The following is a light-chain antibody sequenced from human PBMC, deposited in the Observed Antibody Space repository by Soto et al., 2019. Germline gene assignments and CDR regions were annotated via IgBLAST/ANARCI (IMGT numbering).Light chain of an antibody. V-gene: IGKV1-5*01. Sequence: DLRITKSPSHFTESXVGRVTITLXXSQSISSWLAWYQQKPGKAPKLLIYDASSLESGVPSRFSGSGSGTEFTLTISSLQPDDFATYYCQQYNSYSPLTFGGGTKVDNK. J-gene: IGKJ4*01. CDR2: DAS. CDR3: QQYNSYSPLT. CDR1: QSISSW.